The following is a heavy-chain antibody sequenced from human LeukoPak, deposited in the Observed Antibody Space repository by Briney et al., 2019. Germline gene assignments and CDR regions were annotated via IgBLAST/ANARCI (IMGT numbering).Heavy chain of an antibody. CDR2: IKQDGSEK. D-gene: IGHD5-12*01. CDR1: GFTSNSYW. J-gene: IGHJ4*02. V-gene: IGHV3-7*01. CDR3: ARDHSGYYFDY. Sequence: GGSLRLSCAASGFTSNSYWMTWVRQAPGKGLEWVANIKQDGSEKYYVDSVKGRFTISRDNAKNSVYLQMNSLRAEDTAVYYCARDHSGYYFDYWGQGTLVTVSS.